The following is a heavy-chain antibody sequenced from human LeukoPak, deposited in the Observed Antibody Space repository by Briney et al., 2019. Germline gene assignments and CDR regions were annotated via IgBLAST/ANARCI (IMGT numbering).Heavy chain of an antibody. CDR3: ARGMLSSAGYHWYYYMDV. V-gene: IGHV3-23*01. D-gene: IGHD3-3*01. CDR2: ISGGGGST. CDR1: GFTFSSSA. J-gene: IGHJ6*03. Sequence: GGSLRLSCAASGFTFSSSAMSWVRQAPGKGLEWVSAISGGGGSTFYADSVQGRFTISRDNSKNTMYLQMNSLRGEDTAVYYCARGMLSSAGYHWYYYMDVWGKGAMVTVSS.